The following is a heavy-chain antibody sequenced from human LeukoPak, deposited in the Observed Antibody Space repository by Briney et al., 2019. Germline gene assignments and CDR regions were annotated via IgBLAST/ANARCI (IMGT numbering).Heavy chain of an antibody. CDR1: G. V-gene: IGHV3-7*03. CDR2: IKLDGGEK. CDR3: ARDDRSGVVVAALDY. Sequence: GGSLRLSCAASGWVRQSPGKGPEWVANIKLDGGEKWHVDSVKGRFTISRDNSKNTLYLQMNSLRAEDTALYFCARDDRSGVVVAALDYWGQGTLVTVSS. D-gene: IGHD3-22*01. J-gene: IGHJ4*02.